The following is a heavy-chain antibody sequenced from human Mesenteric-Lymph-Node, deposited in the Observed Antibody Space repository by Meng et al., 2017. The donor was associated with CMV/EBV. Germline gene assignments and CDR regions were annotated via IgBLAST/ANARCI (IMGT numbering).Heavy chain of an antibody. V-gene: IGHV4-30-4*01. Sequence: SETLSLTCTVSGGSISSDNYYWSWIRQPPGEGLEWIGYIYYNGNTYYNPSLRSRLTLSLDTSKNQFSLKLNSVTAADTALYFCARNHQLLSRWFDPWGQGTLVTVSS. CDR3: ARNHQLLSRWFDP. CDR1: GGSISSDNYY. J-gene: IGHJ5*02. D-gene: IGHD2-2*01. CDR2: IYYNGNT.